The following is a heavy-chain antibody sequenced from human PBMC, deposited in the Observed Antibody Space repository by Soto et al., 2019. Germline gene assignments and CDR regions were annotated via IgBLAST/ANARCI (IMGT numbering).Heavy chain of an antibody. CDR1: GGSISSDY. J-gene: IGHJ5*02. Sequence: SETLSLTCTVSGGSISSDYWSWIRQPPGKGLEWIGYIYYSGSTNYNPSLKSRVTISVDTSKSQFSLKLSSVTAADTAVYYCASHQGWYAPWAQETLVTVSS. V-gene: IGHV4-59*08. CDR3: ASHQGWYAP. CDR2: IYYSGST.